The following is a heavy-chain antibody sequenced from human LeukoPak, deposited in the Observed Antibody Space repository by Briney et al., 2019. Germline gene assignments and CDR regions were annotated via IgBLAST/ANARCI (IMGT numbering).Heavy chain of an antibody. J-gene: IGHJ3*02. CDR1: GGSISSGYYY. CDR2: IYYSGST. V-gene: IGHV4-31*03. Sequence: PSETLSLTCTVSGGSISSGYYYWSWIRQHPGKGLEWIGYIYYSGSTYYNPSLKSRVTISIDTSKNQFSLKLNSVTAADTAVYYCARDLTSYYVGAFDIWGQGTMVTVSS. CDR3: ARDLTSYYVGAFDI. D-gene: IGHD2/OR15-2a*01.